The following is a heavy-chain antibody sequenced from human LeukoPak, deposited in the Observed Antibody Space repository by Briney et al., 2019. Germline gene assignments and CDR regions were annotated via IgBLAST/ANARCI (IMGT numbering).Heavy chain of an antibody. J-gene: IGHJ6*03. CDR2: INPNSGGT. CDR3: AREPYYYYYLDV. CDR1: GYTFTGYY. V-gene: IGHV1-2*02. Sequence: SVKVSCSASGYTFTGYYMHWGRQASGEGLEWMGWINPNSGGTKYAQKFQGRVTITRDTSISTAYLELSRLRSEDTAVYYCAREPYYYYYLDVCGKGPTVPVSS.